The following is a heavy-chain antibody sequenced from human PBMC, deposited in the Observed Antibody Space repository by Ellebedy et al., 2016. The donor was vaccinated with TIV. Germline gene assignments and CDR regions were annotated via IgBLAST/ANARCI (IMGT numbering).Heavy chain of an antibody. CDR3: ARGDNYDPLEY. D-gene: IGHD3-3*01. Sequence: ASVKVSXXASGYTFTSYGISWVRQAPGQGLEWMGWMNPNSAKIGYAQKFQGRVTMTRNTAISTAYMELSSLRSEDTAVYYCARGDNYDPLEYWGQGTLVTVSS. V-gene: IGHV1-8*02. CDR1: GYTFTSYG. CDR2: MNPNSAKI. J-gene: IGHJ4*02.